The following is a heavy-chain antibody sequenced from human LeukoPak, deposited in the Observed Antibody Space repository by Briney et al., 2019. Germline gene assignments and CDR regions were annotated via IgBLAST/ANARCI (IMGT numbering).Heavy chain of an antibody. Sequence: PSETLSLTCTVSGGSISGYYWTWIRQPPGKGLEWMGYVYYSGSTSYNPSLKSRVTMSVDTSKNQFSLKLSPVTAADTAVYYCARYFCSGGRCSHFDYWGQGTLVTVSS. CDR1: GGSISGYY. CDR3: ARYFCSGGRCSHFDY. J-gene: IGHJ4*02. D-gene: IGHD2-15*01. V-gene: IGHV4-59*08. CDR2: VYYSGST.